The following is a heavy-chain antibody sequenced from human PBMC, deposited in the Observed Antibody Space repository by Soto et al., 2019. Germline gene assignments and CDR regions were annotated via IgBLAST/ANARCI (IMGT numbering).Heavy chain of an antibody. CDR1: GFTFSTYG. CDR2: ISHDGNTQ. Sequence: QVQLVESGGGVVQPGRSLRLSCAVSGFTFSTYGMHWVRQTPGKGLEWVAGISHDGNTQNYADSVKGRFTISRDNAKNMVVLQGAGVTTADTSVFYGAKDTYDDATGGYYVFAHGGHGTRVTVAT. D-gene: IGHD3-22*01. CDR3: AKDTYDDATGGYYVFAH. V-gene: IGHV3-30*18. J-gene: IGHJ4*01.